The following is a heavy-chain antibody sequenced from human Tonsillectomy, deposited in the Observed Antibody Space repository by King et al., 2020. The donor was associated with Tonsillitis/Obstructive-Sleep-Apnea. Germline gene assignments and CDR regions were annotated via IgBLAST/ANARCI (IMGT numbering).Heavy chain of an antibody. CDR3: ARVFCSSISCYIIDY. CDR2: ISSDGAKK. Sequence: VQLVESGGGVVQPGRSLRLSCVASGFTFSPYAMHWVRQAPGKGLEWVAVISSDGAKKYYADSVRGRFSISRDNSKNTLYLQMNSLRPGDTAVFYCARVFCSSISCYIIDYWGQGTLVTVSS. J-gene: IGHJ4*02. D-gene: IGHD2-2*02. V-gene: IGHV3-30*04. CDR1: GFTFSPYA.